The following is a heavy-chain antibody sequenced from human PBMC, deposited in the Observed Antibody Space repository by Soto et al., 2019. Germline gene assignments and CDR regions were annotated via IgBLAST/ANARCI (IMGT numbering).Heavy chain of an antibody. J-gene: IGHJ6*03. Sequence: ASVKVSCKASGYTFTSYDINWVRQATGQGLEWMGWMNPNSGNTGYAQKFQGRVTMTRNTSISTAYMELSSLRSEDTAVYYCAKGCSCSSTSCFRYYYYYYMDVWGKGTTVTVSS. V-gene: IGHV1-8*01. CDR1: GYTFTSYD. D-gene: IGHD2-2*01. CDR3: AKGCSCSSTSCFRYYYYYYMDV. CDR2: MNPNSGNT.